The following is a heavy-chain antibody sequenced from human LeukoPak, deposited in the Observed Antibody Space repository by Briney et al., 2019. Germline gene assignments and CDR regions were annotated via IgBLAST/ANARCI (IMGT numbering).Heavy chain of an antibody. CDR1: GYSFSTHW. V-gene: IGHV1-46*01. J-gene: IGHJ5*02. D-gene: IGHD1-26*01. CDR2: INPGGGFT. CDR3: ARDQSGEWELLSGWWFDP. Sequence: GASVKVSCKASGYSFSTHWMHWVRQAPGQGLEWMGIINPGGGFTSYAQKLQGRVTVTRDMSTSTVYMELSNLRSEDTAVYYCARDQSGEWELLSGWWFDPWGQGTLVTVSS.